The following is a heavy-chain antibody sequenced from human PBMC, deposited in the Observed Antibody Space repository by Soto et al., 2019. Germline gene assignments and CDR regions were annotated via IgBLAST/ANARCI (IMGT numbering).Heavy chain of an antibody. V-gene: IGHV3-30-3*01. CDR3: AREGLDFWSGYENLTYGMDV. CDR2: ISYDGSNK. Sequence: GGSLRLSCAASGFTFSSYAMHWVRQAPGKGLEWVAVISYDGSNKYYADSVKGRFTISRDNSKNTLYLQMNSLRAEDTAVYYCAREGLDFWSGYENLTYGMDVWGQGTTVTAP. D-gene: IGHD3-3*01. CDR1: GFTFSSYA. J-gene: IGHJ6*02.